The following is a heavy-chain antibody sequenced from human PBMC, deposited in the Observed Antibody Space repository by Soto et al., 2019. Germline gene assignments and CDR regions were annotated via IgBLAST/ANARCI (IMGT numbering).Heavy chain of an antibody. CDR2: VVPLFGTT. D-gene: IGHD3-16*01. Sequence: QLVQSGSEVKKPGSSVKVSCQASGGTFSGYVVTWGRQAPGQGLEWMEEVVPLFGTTNYAQRFSGRITITSEESTSTAYMELTTLRSDDTAVYYCATHDLDVSSPPYFDNWGQGTMVTVSS. CDR1: GGTFSGYV. V-gene: IGHV1-69*01. CDR3: ATHDLDVSSPPYFDN. J-gene: IGHJ4*02.